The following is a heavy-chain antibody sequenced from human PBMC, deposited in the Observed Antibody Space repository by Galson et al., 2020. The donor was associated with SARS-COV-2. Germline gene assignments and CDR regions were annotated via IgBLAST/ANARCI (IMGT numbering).Heavy chain of an antibody. CDR2: ISGSGGST. D-gene: IGHD2-15*01. CDR3: ATCSGGTCYSVLDN. Sequence: GGSLRLSCAASGFTFSKYAMSWVRKAPGKGLEWVSGISGSGGSTYYADSVKGRFTITRDNSTYTLYLQMNSLRADDTAAYYCATCSGGTCYSVLDNWGQGTLVIVSS. V-gene: IGHV3-23*01. CDR1: GFTFSKYA. J-gene: IGHJ4*02.